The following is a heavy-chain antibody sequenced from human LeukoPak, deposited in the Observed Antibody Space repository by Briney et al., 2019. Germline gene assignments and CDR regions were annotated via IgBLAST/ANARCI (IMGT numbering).Heavy chain of an antibody. Sequence: SETLSLTCTVSGGSISSSSYYWGWIRQPPGRGLEWIGSIYYTGSTYYNPSLQSRVTISVDTSKNQFSLKLRSVTAADTAVYYCATIVIIEPRPDHWGQGTPVTVSS. V-gene: IGHV4-39*01. CDR2: IYYTGST. CDR3: ATIVIIEPRPDH. J-gene: IGHJ4*02. D-gene: IGHD2/OR15-2a*01. CDR1: GGSISSSSYY.